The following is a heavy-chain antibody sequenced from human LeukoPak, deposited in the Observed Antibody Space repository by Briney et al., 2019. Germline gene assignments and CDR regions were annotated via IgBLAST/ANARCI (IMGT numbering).Heavy chain of an antibody. CDR2: LSWDSRNI. V-gene: IGHV3-9*01. Sequence: GGSLRLSCAASGFTFDDYAMFWVRQAPGKGLEWVSGLSWDSRNIGYAASVKGRFTTSRDNAKNSLYLQMNSLRPEDTAFYYCARGNRDSSGFYYYYGMDVWGQGTTVTVSS. D-gene: IGHD6-19*01. CDR1: GFTFDDYA. J-gene: IGHJ6*02. CDR3: ARGNRDSSGFYYYYGMDV.